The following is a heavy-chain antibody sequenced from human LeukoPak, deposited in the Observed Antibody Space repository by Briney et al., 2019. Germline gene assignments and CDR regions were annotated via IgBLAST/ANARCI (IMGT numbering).Heavy chain of an antibody. CDR1: GLSFSSYG. CDR2: ISGSGDST. Sequence: GGSLRLSCAASGLSFSSYGMNWVRQTPGKGLEWVSSISGSGDSTFYADSVKGRFSISRDNSKNTLYLQVNGLRTEDTAVYYCAKDRLLNCRGDCYIFDYWGQGTVVTVSS. CDR3: AKDRLLNCRGDCYIFDY. D-gene: IGHD2-21*02. V-gene: IGHV3-23*01. J-gene: IGHJ4*02.